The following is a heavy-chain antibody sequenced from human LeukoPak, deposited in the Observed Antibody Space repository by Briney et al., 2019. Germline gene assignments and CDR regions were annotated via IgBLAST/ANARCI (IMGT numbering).Heavy chain of an antibody. CDR1: TYSIASGYF. J-gene: IGHJ4*02. D-gene: IGHD2-8*02. CDR3: AREGGHQLFYPSWTHTGHFDF. Sequence: SETLSLTCTVSTYSIASGYFWGWIRQSPGKGLEWIATVHHSDITHYNPSLERRVTISMDPSRNHFSLTLKSVTAADTAVYYCAREGGHQLFYPSWTHTGHFDFWGQGIVVTVSS. V-gene: IGHV4-38-2*02. CDR2: VHHSDIT.